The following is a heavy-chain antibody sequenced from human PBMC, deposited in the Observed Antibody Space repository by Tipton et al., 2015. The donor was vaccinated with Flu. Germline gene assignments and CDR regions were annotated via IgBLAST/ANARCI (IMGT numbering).Heavy chain of an antibody. CDR1: GFTFSRYA. CDR2: ISGGGAIT. J-gene: IGHJ3*01. V-gene: IGHV3-23*01. CDR3: ASLWGSGSYSRYAFDF. Sequence: GSLRLSCEASGFTFSRYAMSWVRQAPGKGLEWVSGISGGGAITYFADSVKGRFTISRDNSKNTLVLQMNSLRTEDTAVYYCASLWGSGSYSRYAFDFWGQGTMVTVSS. D-gene: IGHD1-26*01.